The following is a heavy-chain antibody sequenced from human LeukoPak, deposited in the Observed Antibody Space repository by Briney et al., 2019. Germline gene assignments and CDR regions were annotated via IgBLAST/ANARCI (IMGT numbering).Heavy chain of an antibody. Sequence: PGGSLRLSCAASGFTFSNAWMSWVRQAPGKGLEWVSVIYSGGSTYYADSVKGRFTISRDNSKNTLYLQMNSLRAEDTAIYYCARDRWFDPWGQGTLVTVSS. CDR2: IYSGGST. CDR1: GFTFSNAW. V-gene: IGHV3-66*01. J-gene: IGHJ5*02. CDR3: ARDRWFDP.